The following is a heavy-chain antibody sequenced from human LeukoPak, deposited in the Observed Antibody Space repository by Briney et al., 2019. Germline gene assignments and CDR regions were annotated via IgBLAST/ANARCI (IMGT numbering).Heavy chain of an antibody. D-gene: IGHD1-26*01. CDR2: IYHSGST. CDR1: GGSISSSNW. Sequence: PSGTLSLTCAVSGGSISSSNWWSWVRPPPGKGLEWIGEIYHSGSTNYNPALKSRVTISLDKSKNHFSLRLNSVTAADTAMYYCARGAWEYYFDCWGLGTLVTVSS. J-gene: IGHJ4*02. V-gene: IGHV4-4*02. CDR3: ARGAWEYYFDC.